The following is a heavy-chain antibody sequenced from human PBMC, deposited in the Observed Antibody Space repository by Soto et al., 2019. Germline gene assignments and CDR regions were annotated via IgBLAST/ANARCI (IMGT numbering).Heavy chain of an antibody. D-gene: IGHD3-16*01. CDR2: ISNDGSNK. Sequence: QVQLVESGGGVVQPGRSLRLSCAASGFTFSIYPLHWVRQAPGKGLEWVAVISNDGSNKYYADSVKGRFTISRDNSKNTLYLHMNSLRAEDTAVYYCARCWGPGDGSTLGYNWLDPWGQGTLVTVSS. V-gene: IGHV3-30-3*01. J-gene: IGHJ5*02. CDR3: ARCWGPGDGSTLGYNWLDP. CDR1: GFTFSIYP.